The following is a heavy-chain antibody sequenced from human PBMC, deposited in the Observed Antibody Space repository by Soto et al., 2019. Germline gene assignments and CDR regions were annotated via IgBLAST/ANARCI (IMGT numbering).Heavy chain of an antibody. Sequence: QITLKESGFTLVKSTQTLTLTCTFSGFSLSSRGVGVGWIRQPPGKALEWLGIIYWDDDKRYTPSLKSRLTITKGTSKNQVVITMTNMDPVDTGTYFCAHSLIVSTATRALNVWGQGTVVTVSS. CDR1: GFSLSSRGVG. D-gene: IGHD2-2*01. V-gene: IGHV2-5*02. CDR2: IYWDDDK. J-gene: IGHJ3*01. CDR3: AHSLIVSTATRALNV.